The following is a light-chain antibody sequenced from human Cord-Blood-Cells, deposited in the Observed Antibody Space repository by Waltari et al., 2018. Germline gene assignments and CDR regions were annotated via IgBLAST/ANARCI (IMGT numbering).Light chain of an antibody. V-gene: IGKV1-33*01. CDR3: QQYDNLLT. CDR1: QDISNY. Sequence: DIQMTQSPSSLSASVGDXXTITCQASQDISNYLNWYQQKPGKAPKLLIYDASNLETGVPSRFSGSGSGTDFTFTISSLQPEDIATYYCQQYDNLLTFGGGTKVEIK. CDR2: DAS. J-gene: IGKJ4*01.